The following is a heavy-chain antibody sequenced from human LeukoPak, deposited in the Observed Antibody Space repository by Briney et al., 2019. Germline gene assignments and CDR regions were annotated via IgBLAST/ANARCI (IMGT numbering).Heavy chain of an antibody. CDR1: GGSINSYF. J-gene: IGHJ2*01. V-gene: IGHV4-59*08. D-gene: IGHD3-3*01. CDR3: ARLPYDAGWYFDL. CDR2: IHYSGNT. Sequence: SETLSLTCTVSGGSINSYFWSWMRQPPGKGLEWIGYIHYSGNTNYKPSLKSRVTISVDTSKNQFSLRLSSVTAADTAVYYCARLPYDAGWYFDLWGRGTLVTVSS.